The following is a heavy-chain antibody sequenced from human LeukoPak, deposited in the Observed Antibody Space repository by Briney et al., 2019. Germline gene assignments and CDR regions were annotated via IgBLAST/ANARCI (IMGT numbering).Heavy chain of an antibody. V-gene: IGHV3-30*14. CDR2: ISYDGSNK. CDR1: GFTFSSYA. J-gene: IGHJ4*02. Sequence: PGRSLRLSCAASGFTFSSYAMHWVRQAPGKGLEWVAVISYDGSNKYYADSVKGRFTISRDNSKNSLYLQMSSLRAEDTAVYYCARRYTGYGILDYWGQGTLVTVSS. D-gene: IGHD5-12*01. CDR3: ARRYTGYGILDY.